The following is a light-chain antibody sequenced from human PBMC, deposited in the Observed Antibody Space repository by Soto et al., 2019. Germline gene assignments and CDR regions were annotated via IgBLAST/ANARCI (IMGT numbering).Light chain of an antibody. V-gene: IGLV2-8*01. CDR3: ISYAGSNNWV. CDR2: EVS. CDR1: SGGVGDYNY. Sequence: QFVLTQPPSASGSPGQSVTISCTGTSGGVGDYNYVSWYQQHPGKAPKLMIYEVSKRPSGVPDRFSGSKSGNTASLTVSGLQAEDEADYYCISYAGSNNWVFGGGTKLTVL. J-gene: IGLJ3*02.